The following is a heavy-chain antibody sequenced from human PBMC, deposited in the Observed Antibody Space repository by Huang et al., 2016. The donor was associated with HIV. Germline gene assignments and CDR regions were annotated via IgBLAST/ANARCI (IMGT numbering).Heavy chain of an antibody. V-gene: IGHV1-18*04. D-gene: IGHD6-19*01. Sequence: QVQLVQSGAEVKKPGASVKVSCKTSSYTFTTYGINWVRLAPGQGLEWIGGIHTYNGKTKSVQKFQGRVTMTTDISTSTAYMEMRSLRFDDTAVYYCARGTVAGYMDVWCQGTTVTV. CDR2: IHTYNGKT. CDR3: ARGTVAGYMDV. CDR1: SYTFTTYG. J-gene: IGHJ6*02.